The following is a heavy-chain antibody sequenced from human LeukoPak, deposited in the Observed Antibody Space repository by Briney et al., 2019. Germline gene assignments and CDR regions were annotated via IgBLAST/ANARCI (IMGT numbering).Heavy chain of an antibody. CDR3: ARALDTAMVPFAY. CDR1: GFIFSGYE. CDR2: ISSGGNII. Sequence: GGSLRLSCAASGFIFSGYEMNWVRQAPGKGLEWVSYISSGGNIIYYADSVKGRFTISRDNAKNSLYLQMNSLRAEDTAVYYCARALDTAMVPFAYWGQGTLVTVSS. J-gene: IGHJ4*02. D-gene: IGHD5-18*01. V-gene: IGHV3-48*03.